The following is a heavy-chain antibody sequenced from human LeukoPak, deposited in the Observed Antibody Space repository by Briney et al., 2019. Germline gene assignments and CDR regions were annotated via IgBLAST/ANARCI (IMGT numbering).Heavy chain of an antibody. CDR3: ARLFTRAWEYRYGMDV. D-gene: IGHD1-26*01. J-gene: IGHJ6*02. Sequence: SETLSLTCTVSGGSIRTDGSYWAWIRQPPGKGLEWIGSIYIDGITHYNSSLQSRVTLSIDTSKNHFSLRLTFMTAADTAVFYCARLFTRAWEYRYGMDVWGQGTAVTVSS. V-gene: IGHV4-39*02. CDR1: GGSIRTDGSY. CDR2: IYIDGIT.